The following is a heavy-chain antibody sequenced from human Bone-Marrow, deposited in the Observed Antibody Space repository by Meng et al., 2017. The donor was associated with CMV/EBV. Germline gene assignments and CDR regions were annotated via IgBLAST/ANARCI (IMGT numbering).Heavy chain of an antibody. CDR2: ISWNSGGI. Sequence: GGSLRLSCAASGFTFDDYAMHWVRQAPGKGLEWVSGISWNSGGIGYADSVKGRFTISRDNAKNSLYLQMNSLRAEDTALYYCAKGGIRDSSSWYNYWGQGTLVTVSS. CDR1: GFTFDDYA. CDR3: AKGGIRDSSSWYNY. V-gene: IGHV3-9*01. D-gene: IGHD6-13*01. J-gene: IGHJ4*02.